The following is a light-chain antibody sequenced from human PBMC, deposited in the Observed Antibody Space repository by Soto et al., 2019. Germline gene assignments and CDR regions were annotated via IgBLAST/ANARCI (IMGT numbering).Light chain of an antibody. CDR1: QGLSIW. CDR2: AAS. V-gene: IGKV1-5*02. J-gene: IGKJ5*01. CDR3: QQRSSWIT. Sequence: DIQMTQSPSTLSASVGDRVTILCRASQGLSIWLAWYRQKPGRAPKVLIYAASTLQSGVPSRFSGSGSGTDFTLTISSLEPEDFAVYYCQQRSSWITFGQGTRLEIK.